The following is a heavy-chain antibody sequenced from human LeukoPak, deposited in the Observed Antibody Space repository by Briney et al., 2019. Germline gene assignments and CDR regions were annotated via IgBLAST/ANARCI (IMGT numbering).Heavy chain of an antibody. V-gene: IGHV4-59*01. J-gene: IGHJ4*02. Sequence: PSETLSLTCTVSGGSISSYYWSWIRQPPGKGLEWIGYIYYSGSTNYNPSLKSRVTISVDTSKNQFSLKLSSVTAADTAVYYCARTKWTYSSSWYVSGHYFDYRGQGTLVTVSS. D-gene: IGHD6-13*01. CDR3: ARTKWTYSSSWYVSGHYFDY. CDR2: IYYSGST. CDR1: GGSISSYY.